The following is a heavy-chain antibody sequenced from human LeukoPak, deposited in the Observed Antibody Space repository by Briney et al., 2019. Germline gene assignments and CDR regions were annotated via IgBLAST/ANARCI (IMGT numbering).Heavy chain of an antibody. CDR3: AKGHSSGWYGDAFDI. V-gene: IGHV3-23*01. J-gene: IGHJ3*02. Sequence: GGSPRLSCAASGFTFSSYAMSWVRQAPGKGLEWVSTITTSGSSTYYADSVKGRFTISRDNSKNTLHLQMNSLRADDTAVYYCAKGHSSGWYGDAFDIWGQGTMVTVSS. CDR2: ITTSGSST. CDR1: GFTFSSYA. D-gene: IGHD6-19*01.